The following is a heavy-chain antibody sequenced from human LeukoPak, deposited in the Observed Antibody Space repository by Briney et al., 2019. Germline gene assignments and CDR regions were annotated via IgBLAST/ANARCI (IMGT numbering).Heavy chain of an antibody. CDR2: VSLSGSP. CDR1: GYSLRNGYH. D-gene: IGHD4-11*01. J-gene: IGHJ4*02. Sequence: SETLSLTCTVSGYSLRNGYHWAWFRQPPGKRLEWLGSVSLSGSPYDNLSFKSRVSMSVDASKNQFSLKMRAVTAADSAVYFCARSEINDYSRFWGQGILVTVSS. V-gene: IGHV4-38-2*02. CDR3: ARSEINDYSRF.